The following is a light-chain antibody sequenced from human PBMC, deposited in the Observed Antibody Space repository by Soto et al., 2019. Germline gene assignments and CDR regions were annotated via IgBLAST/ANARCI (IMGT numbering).Light chain of an antibody. CDR1: QSVSSN. V-gene: IGKV3-15*01. CDR3: QQYSAWRT. Sequence: EIVMTQSPATLSVSPGERATLSCWASQSVSSNLAWYQQKPGPAPRLLIYDASTMATGSPARLSGSGSGTEFTLTISSLQSEDFAVYYCQQYSAWRTFGQGTKVEIK. CDR2: DAS. J-gene: IGKJ1*01.